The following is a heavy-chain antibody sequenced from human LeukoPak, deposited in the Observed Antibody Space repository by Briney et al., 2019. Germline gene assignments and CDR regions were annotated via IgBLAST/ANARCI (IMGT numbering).Heavy chain of an antibody. D-gene: IGHD3-10*01. CDR1: GFTFSSYW. CDR3: TRITIVRGARNDDF. V-gene: IGHV3-7*01. J-gene: IGHJ4*02. CDR2: IKPDGTEK. Sequence: GGSLRLSCAASGFTFSSYWMSWVRQAPGKGLEWVANIKPDGTEKYYVDSVKGRFTTSRDNAKNSLYLQMNSLRVEDTAMYYCTRITIVRGARNDDFWGQGTLVTVSS.